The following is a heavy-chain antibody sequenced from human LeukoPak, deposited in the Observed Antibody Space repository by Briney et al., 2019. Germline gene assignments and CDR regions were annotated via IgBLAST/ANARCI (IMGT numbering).Heavy chain of an antibody. J-gene: IGHJ6*02. V-gene: IGHV3-66*01. D-gene: IGHD3-9*01. CDR1: GFTVGSNY. CDR2: IFSGGST. CDR3: ARDGDHDSSRYNYYYYGMDV. Sequence: SGGSLRLSCAASGFTVGSNYMSWVRRAPGKGLEWVSVIFSGGSTYYADSVKGRFTISRDNSKNTLYLQMNSLRAEDTAVYYCARDGDHDSSRYNYYYYGMDVWGQGTTVTVSS.